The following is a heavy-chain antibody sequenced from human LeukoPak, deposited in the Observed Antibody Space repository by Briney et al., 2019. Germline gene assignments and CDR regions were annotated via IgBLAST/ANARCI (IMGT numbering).Heavy chain of an antibody. CDR1: GFTFSSYA. D-gene: IGHD6-25*01. CDR3: AKAQRGLGAFDI. CDR2: ISGSGGST. V-gene: IGHV3-23*01. Sequence: GGSLRLSCAASGFTFSSYAMHWVRQAPGKGLEWVSAISGSGGSTYYADSVKGRFTISRDNSKNTLYLQMNSLRAEDTAVYYCAKAQRGLGAFDIWGQGTMVTVSS. J-gene: IGHJ3*02.